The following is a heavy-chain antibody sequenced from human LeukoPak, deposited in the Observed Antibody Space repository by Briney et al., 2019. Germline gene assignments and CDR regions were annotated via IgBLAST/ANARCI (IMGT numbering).Heavy chain of an antibody. V-gene: IGHV3-21*01. CDR3: ARSLVVGATYPYH. D-gene: IGHD1-26*01. CDR2: ISSRSSYI. Sequence: GGSLRLSCAAPEFTFSSYSMNWVRQAPGKGLEWVSSISSRSSYIYYADSVKGRFTISRDNAKNSLYLQLNSLRAEDTAVYYCARSLVVGATYPYHWGQGTLVTVSS. J-gene: IGHJ5*02. CDR1: EFTFSSYS.